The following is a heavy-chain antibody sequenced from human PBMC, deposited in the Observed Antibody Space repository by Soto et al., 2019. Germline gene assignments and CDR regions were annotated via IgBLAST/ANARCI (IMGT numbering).Heavy chain of an antibody. CDR2: ISAYNGNT. V-gene: IGHV1-18*01. CDR3: ARDVIVVVPAAMVVGDWFDP. D-gene: IGHD2-2*01. J-gene: IGHJ5*02. Sequence: ASVKVSCKAAGYTFSIYGISWGRQAPGQGLEWMGWISAYNGNTNYAQKLQGRVTMTTDTSTSTAYMELRSLRSDDTAVYYCARDVIVVVPAAMVVGDWFDPWGQGTLVTVSS. CDR1: GYTFSIYG.